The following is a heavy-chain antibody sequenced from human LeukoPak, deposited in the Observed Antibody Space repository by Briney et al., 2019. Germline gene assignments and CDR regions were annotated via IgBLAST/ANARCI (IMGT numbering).Heavy chain of an antibody. CDR2: IIPIFGTA. V-gene: IGHV1-69*13. D-gene: IGHD5-18*01. J-gene: IGHJ6*02. CDR1: GGTFSSYA. Sequence: SVKVSCKASGGTFSSYAISWVRQAPGQGLEWMGGIIPIFGTANYAQKFQGRVTITADESTSTAYMELSSLRSEHTAVYYCARGTVDTAMVVDYYYYGMDVWGQGTTVTVSS. CDR3: ARGTVDTAMVVDYYYYGMDV.